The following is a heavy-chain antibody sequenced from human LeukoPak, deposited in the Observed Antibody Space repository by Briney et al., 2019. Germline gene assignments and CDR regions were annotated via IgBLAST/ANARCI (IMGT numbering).Heavy chain of an antibody. J-gene: IGHJ4*01. CDR3: ARERIAVATSSFDY. Sequence: PGGSLRLSCAASGFPFSTYSMNWVRRAPGKGLEWLSFISSSTSTIYYADSVKGRFTISRDNAKNSLYLQMNSLRDEDTAVYYCARERIAVATSSFDYWGQGALVTVSS. D-gene: IGHD6-19*01. CDR1: GFPFSTYS. CDR2: ISSSTSTI. V-gene: IGHV3-48*02.